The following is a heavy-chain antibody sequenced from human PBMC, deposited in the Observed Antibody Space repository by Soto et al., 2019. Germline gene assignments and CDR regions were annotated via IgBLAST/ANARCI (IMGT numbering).Heavy chain of an antibody. Sequence: QVQLVQSEGEMKQPGASVKVSCKASGYSFTTYGFCWVRQVPGQGLEWMGYISPSSGYTTYAPNLQDRVIMTTDSSTTPVYMELRSLRSDDTAVYYCARELWTRSGPQNFFDYWGQGALVTVSS. CDR2: ISPSSGYT. D-gene: IGHD6-25*01. CDR3: ARELWTRSGPQNFFDY. J-gene: IGHJ4*02. CDR1: GYSFTTYG. V-gene: IGHV1-18*01.